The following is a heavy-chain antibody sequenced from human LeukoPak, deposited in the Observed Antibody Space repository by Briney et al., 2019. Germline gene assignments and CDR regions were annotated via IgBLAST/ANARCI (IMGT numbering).Heavy chain of an antibody. CDR2: IYYSGGT. CDR1: GGSINNYY. V-gene: IGHV4-59*08. CDR3: GRRHSYSTYWYLGY. Sequence: SETLSLTCTVSGGSINNYYWSWIRQPPGKGLEWIGYIYYSGGTNYNPSLKSRVTISVDTSKNQFYMKLSSVTAADKAVYYCGRRHSYSTYWYLGYWGQGTLVTVSS. D-gene: IGHD6-19*01. J-gene: IGHJ4*02.